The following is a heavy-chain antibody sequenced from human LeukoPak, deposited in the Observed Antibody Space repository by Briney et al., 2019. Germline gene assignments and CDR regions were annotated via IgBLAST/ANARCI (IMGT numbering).Heavy chain of an antibody. V-gene: IGHV1-46*01. D-gene: IGHD5-12*01. CDR1: GYTFTSYF. J-gene: IGHJ3*02. CDR3: ASGHLRGWATDAFEI. CDR2: INPADGST. Sequence: ASVKVSCKASGYTFTSYFMHWVRQAPGQGLEWMGIINPADGSTTYAQKFQGRVIMTRDMSTSTVYMELSSLRSEETAVYYCASGHLRGWATDAFEIWGQGTMVTVSS.